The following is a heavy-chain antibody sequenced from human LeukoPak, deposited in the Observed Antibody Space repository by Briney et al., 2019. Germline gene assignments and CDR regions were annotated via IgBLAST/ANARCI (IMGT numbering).Heavy chain of an antibody. CDR2: ISSSSSYI. J-gene: IGHJ6*02. V-gene: IGHV3-21*01. Sequence: NPGGSLRLSCAASGFTFSSYSMNWVRQAPGKGLEWVSSISSSSSYIYYADSVKGRFTISRDNAKNSLYLQMNSLRAEDTAVYYCARTYSSSWYAYYGMDVWGQGTTVTASS. CDR1: GFTFSSYS. CDR3: ARTYSSSWYAYYGMDV. D-gene: IGHD6-13*01.